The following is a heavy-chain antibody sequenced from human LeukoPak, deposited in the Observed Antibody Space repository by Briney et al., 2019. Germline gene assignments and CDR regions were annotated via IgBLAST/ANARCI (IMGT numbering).Heavy chain of an antibody. J-gene: IGHJ4*02. D-gene: IGHD3-22*01. CDR2: ISHDGSNK. CDR3: ASAWHLGIVVVMLDS. CDR1: GFTFSSYS. V-gene: IGHV3-30*03. Sequence: PGGSLRLSCAASGFTFSSYSMNWVRQAPGKGLEWVAVISHDGSNKYYADSVKGRFTISRDNSKNTLYLQMNSLRVEDTAVHYCASAWHLGIVVVMLDSWGQGTLVTVSS.